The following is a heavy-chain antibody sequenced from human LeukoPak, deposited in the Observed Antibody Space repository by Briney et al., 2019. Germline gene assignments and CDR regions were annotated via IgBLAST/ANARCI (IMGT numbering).Heavy chain of an antibody. CDR3: ARGHWFDP. CDR2: INHSGST. Sequence: SETLSLTCTVSGGSINGYYWSWIRQPPGKGLEWIGEINHSGSTNYNPSLKSRVTISVDTSKNQFSLKLSSVTAADTAVYYCARGHWFDPWGQGTLVTVSS. J-gene: IGHJ5*02. V-gene: IGHV4-34*01. CDR1: GGSINGYY.